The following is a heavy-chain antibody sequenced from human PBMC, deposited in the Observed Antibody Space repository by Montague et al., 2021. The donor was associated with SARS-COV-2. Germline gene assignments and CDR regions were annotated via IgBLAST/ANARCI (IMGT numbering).Heavy chain of an antibody. CDR3: AKSAWGVTDAFDI. V-gene: IGHV3-23*03. CDR1: EFAFSSYA. Sequence: SLRLSCPASEFAFSSYAMSWVRQAPGKGLEWVSAIYSGGSSTFYADSVEGRFTISRDNSKNTLYLQMNSLRAEDTAVYYCAKSAWGVTDAFDIWGQGTMVTVSS. D-gene: IGHD1-26*01. J-gene: IGHJ3*02. CDR2: IYSGGSST.